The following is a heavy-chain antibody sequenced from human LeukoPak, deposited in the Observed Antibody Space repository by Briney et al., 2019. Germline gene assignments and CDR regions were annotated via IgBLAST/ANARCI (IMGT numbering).Heavy chain of an antibody. D-gene: IGHD3-9*01. J-gene: IGHJ4*02. CDR3: ARVLTNYLADY. CDR2: IYTCDTDT. CDR1: GYCITTNW. V-gene: IGHV5-51*01. Sequence: LNISCTGSGYCITTNWNGWGRNLHPPGQGLKGIIYTCDTDTKYSPSVQGQVTISADKSTSTAYLQWSSMKASDTAMYYCARVLTNYLADYWGQGTLVTVSS.